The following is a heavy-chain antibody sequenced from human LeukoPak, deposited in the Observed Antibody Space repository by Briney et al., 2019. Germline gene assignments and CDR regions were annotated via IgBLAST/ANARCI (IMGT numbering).Heavy chain of an antibody. J-gene: IGHJ4*02. CDR1: GFTFGDYA. CDR2: IRSKAYGGTT. CDR3: TRLWIQPWYDEIRDY. V-gene: IGHV3-49*04. D-gene: IGHD5-18*01. Sequence: GGSLRLSCTASGFTFGDYAMSWVRQAPGKGLEWVGFIRSKAYGGTTEYAASVKGRFTISRDDSKSIAYLQMNSLKTEDTAVYYCTRLWIQPWYDEIRDYWGQGTLVTVSS.